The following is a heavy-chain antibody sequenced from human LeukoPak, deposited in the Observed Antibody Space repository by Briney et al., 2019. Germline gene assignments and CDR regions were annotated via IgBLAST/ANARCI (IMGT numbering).Heavy chain of an antibody. CDR2: IYFSGST. J-gene: IGHJ3*02. D-gene: IGHD3-10*01. CDR3: ARSSVTMVRGVIYDAFDI. CDR1: GGSINSGGYY. V-gene: IGHV4-31*03. Sequence: SETLSLTYSVSGGSINSGGYYWSWIRHHPGKGLEWIGYIYFSGSTYYNPSLKSRVTISVDTSKNHFSLKLSSVTAADTAVYYCARSSVTMVRGVIYDAFDIWGQGTMVTVSS.